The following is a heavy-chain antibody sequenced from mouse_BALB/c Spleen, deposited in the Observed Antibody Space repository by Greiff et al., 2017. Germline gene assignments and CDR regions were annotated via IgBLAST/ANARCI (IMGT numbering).Heavy chain of an antibody. V-gene: IGHV3-2*02. J-gene: IGHJ3*01. CDR3: AIPYGNYGGFAY. Sequence: EVKLVESGPGLVKPSQSLSLTCTVTGYSITSDYAWNWIRQFPGNKLEWMGYISYSGSTSYNPSLKSRISITRDTSKNQFFLQLNSVTTEDTATYYCAIPYGNYGGFAYWGQGTLVTVSA. D-gene: IGHD2-1*01. CDR1: GYSITSDYA. CDR2: ISYSGST.